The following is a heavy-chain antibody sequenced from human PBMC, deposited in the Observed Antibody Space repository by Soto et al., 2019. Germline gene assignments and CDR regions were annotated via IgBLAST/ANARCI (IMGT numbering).Heavy chain of an antibody. J-gene: IGHJ4*02. D-gene: IGHD1-1*01. CDR1: GGSVRSGSYY. CDR2: TYYTGST. V-gene: IGHV4-39*01. CDR3: VSGPGTTADY. Sequence: PPETLSLTCTVSGGSVRSGSYYWSWIRQPPGKGLEWIGTTYYTGSTYYNPSLKSRVTISVDMSKNQFSLKVRSVTAADTAVYYCVSGPGTTADYWGQGTLVTVSS.